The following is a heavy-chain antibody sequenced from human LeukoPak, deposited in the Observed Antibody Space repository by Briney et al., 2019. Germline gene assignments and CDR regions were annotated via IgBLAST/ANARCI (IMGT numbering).Heavy chain of an antibody. CDR1: GFTFSSYS. V-gene: IGHV3-21*01. CDR2: ISSSSSYI. D-gene: IGHD4-17*01. J-gene: IGHJ2*01. CDR3: ARDHYGDYFWYFDL. Sequence: PGGSLRLSCAASGFTFSSYSMNWVRQAPGKELEWLSSISSSSSYIYYADSVKGRFTISRDNAKNSLYLQMNSLRAEDTAVYYCARDHYGDYFWYFDLWGRGTLVTVSS.